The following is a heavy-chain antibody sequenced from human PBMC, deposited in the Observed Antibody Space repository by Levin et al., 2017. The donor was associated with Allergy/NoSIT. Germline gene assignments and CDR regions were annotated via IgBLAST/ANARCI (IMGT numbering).Heavy chain of an antibody. CDR1: GFIFSNAW. V-gene: IGHV3-15*01. CDR2: IKSKTDGGTT. Sequence: SCAASGFIFSNAWMTWVRQAPGKGLEWVGRIKSKTDGGTTDYAAPVKGRFTISRDDSKNTLYLQMNSLQTEDTAVYYCTTDAGYKGYSVFQYWGQGTLVTVSS. CDR3: TTDAGYKGYSVFQY. J-gene: IGHJ1*01. D-gene: IGHD5-24*01.